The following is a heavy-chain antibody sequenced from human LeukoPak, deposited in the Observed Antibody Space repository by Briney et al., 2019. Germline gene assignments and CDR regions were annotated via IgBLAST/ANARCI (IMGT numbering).Heavy chain of an antibody. V-gene: IGHV3-9*01. CDR3: AKDLGYSSSWPHFDY. D-gene: IGHD6-13*01. CDR2: ISWNSGSI. Sequence: PGGSLRLSCAASGFTFSSYAMSWVRQAPGKGLEWVSGISWNSGSIGYADSVKGRFTISRDNAKNSLYLQMNSLRAEDTALYYCAKDLGYSSSWPHFDYWGQGTLVTVSS. J-gene: IGHJ4*02. CDR1: GFTFSSYA.